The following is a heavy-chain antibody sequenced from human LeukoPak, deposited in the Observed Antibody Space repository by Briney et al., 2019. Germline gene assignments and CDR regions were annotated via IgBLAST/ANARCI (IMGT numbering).Heavy chain of an antibody. CDR2: IKTDGSST. J-gene: IGHJ4*02. Sequence: GGSLRLSCVASGFTFSTYWMHWVRQAPGKGLVWVSRIKTDGSSTNYADSVKGRFTISRDNAKNTLYLQMNSLRAEDTAVYYCARSGYYHNFDYWGQGTLVTVSS. D-gene: IGHD3-22*01. CDR3: ARSGYYHNFDY. V-gene: IGHV3-74*01. CDR1: GFTFSTYW.